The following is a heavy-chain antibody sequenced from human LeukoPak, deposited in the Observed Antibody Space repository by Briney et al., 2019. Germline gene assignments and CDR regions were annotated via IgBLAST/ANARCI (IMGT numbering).Heavy chain of an antibody. Sequence: SETLSLTCAVYGGSFSGYYWSWIRQPPGKGLEWIGEINHSGSTNYNPSLKSRVTISVDTSKNQFSLKLSSVTAADTAVYYCVRGVVYWGQGTLVTVSS. CDR1: GGSFSGYY. CDR2: INHSGST. V-gene: IGHV4-34*01. J-gene: IGHJ4*02. CDR3: VRGVVY.